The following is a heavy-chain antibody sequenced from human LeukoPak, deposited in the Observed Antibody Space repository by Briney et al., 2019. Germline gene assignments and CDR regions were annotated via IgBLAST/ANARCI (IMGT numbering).Heavy chain of an antibody. J-gene: IGHJ4*02. D-gene: IGHD1-20*01. V-gene: IGHV4-31*03. Sequence: SQTLSLSCTVSGVSIGSGGYYWTWMRQRPGEGLEWIGYIYHTGITYYNPSLKSRATISVDTSKSQISLKLTSVSAADTALYYCARDGPLTGGFDYWGRGTLVTVSS. CDR2: IYHTGIT. CDR1: GVSIGSGGYY. CDR3: ARDGPLTGGFDY.